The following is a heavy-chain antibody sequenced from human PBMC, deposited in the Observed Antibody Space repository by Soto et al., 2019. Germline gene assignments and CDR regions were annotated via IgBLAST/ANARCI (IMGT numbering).Heavy chain of an antibody. CDR1: GFSFGSYA. Sequence: PGGSLSLSCAASGFSFGSYALSWVRQAPGKGLEWVSTISGSDGKTFYADSVKDRFSISRDTSQNTLYLQMNSLRADDTAIYYCARWSYLDYWGQGTRVTVSS. D-gene: IGHD3-3*01. J-gene: IGHJ4*02. CDR3: ARWSYLDY. CDR2: ISGSDGKT. V-gene: IGHV3-23*01.